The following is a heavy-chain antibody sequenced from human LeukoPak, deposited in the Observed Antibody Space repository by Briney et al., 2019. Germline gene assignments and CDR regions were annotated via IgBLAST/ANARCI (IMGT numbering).Heavy chain of an antibody. CDR1: GFTFDDYT. D-gene: IGHD1-26*01. Sequence: GGSLRLSCAASGFTFDDYTMHWIRQAPGKGLEWVSLISWDGVSTYYADSVKGRFTISRDNSMNTLYLQMNSLRAEDTAVYSCAKDRLGALLYFDSWGQGTLVTVSS. CDR2: ISWDGVST. CDR3: AKDRLGALLYFDS. J-gene: IGHJ4*02. V-gene: IGHV3-43*01.